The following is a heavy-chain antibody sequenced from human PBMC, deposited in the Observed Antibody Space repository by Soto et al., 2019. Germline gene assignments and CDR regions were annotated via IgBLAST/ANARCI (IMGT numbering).Heavy chain of an antibody. J-gene: IGHJ6*02. V-gene: IGHV4-4*02. CDR2: NYHSGST. D-gene: IGHD1-26*01. Sequence: QVQLQESGPGLVKPSGTLSLTCAVSGGSISSSNWWSWVRQPPGKGLEWIGENYHSGSTNYNPSLKSRVTISVDKSTNQFSLKLSSVTAADTAVYYCARVSGSYYYGMDVWGQGTTVTVSS. CDR1: GGSISSSNW. CDR3: ARVSGSYYYGMDV.